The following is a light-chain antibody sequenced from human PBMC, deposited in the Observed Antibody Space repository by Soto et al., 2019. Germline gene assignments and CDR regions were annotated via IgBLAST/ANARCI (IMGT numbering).Light chain of an antibody. J-gene: IGLJ3*02. V-gene: IGLV1-40*01. Sequence: QSVLTQPPSVSGAPGQRVTISCTGSSSNIGAGYDVHWYQQLPGTAPKLLIYGNSNRPSGVPDRFSGSKSGTSASLAITGLQAEDEDDYSCQSYDSSLRGRVFGGGTKLTVL. CDR2: GNS. CDR1: SSNIGAGYD. CDR3: QSYDSSLRGRV.